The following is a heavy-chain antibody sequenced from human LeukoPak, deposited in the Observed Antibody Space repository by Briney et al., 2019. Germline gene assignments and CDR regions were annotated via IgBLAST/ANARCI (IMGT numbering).Heavy chain of an antibody. J-gene: IGHJ6*04. Sequence: GASVKVSCKASGYTFTGYYMHWVRQAPGQGLEWMGWINPNSGGTNYAQKSQGWVTMTRDTSISTAYMELSRLRSDDTAVYYCARDSKGTESGDYYYGMDVWGKGTTVTVSS. CDR2: INPNSGGT. CDR3: ARDSKGTESGDYYYGMDV. V-gene: IGHV1-2*04. D-gene: IGHD7-27*01. CDR1: GYTFTGYY.